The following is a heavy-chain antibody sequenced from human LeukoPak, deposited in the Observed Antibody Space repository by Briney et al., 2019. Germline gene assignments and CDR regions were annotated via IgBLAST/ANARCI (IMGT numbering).Heavy chain of an antibody. Sequence: GASVKVSCKASGYTFTSYYIHWVRQAPGQGLEWMGIINPSDGSTTYAQKFQGRVTMTTDTSTSTAYMELRSLRSDDTAVYYCARDWGGFGYCSGGSCYSSFDYWGQGTLVTVSS. J-gene: IGHJ4*02. CDR2: INPSDGST. D-gene: IGHD2-15*01. CDR1: GYTFTSYY. CDR3: ARDWGGFGYCSGGSCYSSFDY. V-gene: IGHV1-46*01.